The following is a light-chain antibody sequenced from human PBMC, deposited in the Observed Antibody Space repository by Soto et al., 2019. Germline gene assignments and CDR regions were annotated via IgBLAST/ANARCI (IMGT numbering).Light chain of an antibody. CDR3: AAWDDSLNGVV. CDR2: SNS. CDR1: SSNIGSNT. Sequence: QSVLTQPPSASGTPGQRVTISCSGSSSNIGSNTVNWYQQLPGTAPKLLIYSNSQRPSGVPDRFSGSKSGTSASLAISGLQSEDEAEYYCAAWDDSLNGVVFGGGTKVTVL. V-gene: IGLV1-44*01. J-gene: IGLJ2*01.